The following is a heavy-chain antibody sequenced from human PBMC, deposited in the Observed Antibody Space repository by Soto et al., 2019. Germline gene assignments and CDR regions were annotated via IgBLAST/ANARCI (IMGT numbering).Heavy chain of an antibody. Sequence: GGSLRLSCAASGFTFHDYTMHWVRQVPGKGLEWVSLISWDGRSKKYADSVKGRCTISRDNSKNSLYLQMNSLSTEDTALYFCARGLYYRVGWGFNWFYPWGXGTLVTGSS. CDR2: ISWDGRSK. J-gene: IGHJ5*02. CDR3: ARGLYYRVGWGFNWFYP. D-gene: IGHD3-16*01. V-gene: IGHV3-43*01. CDR1: GFTFHDYT.